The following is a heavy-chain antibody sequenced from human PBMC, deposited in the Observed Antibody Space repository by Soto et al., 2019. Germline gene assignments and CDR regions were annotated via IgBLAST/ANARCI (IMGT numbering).Heavy chain of an antibody. CDR1: GYTPTNYD. Sequence: GPEVEKPGASVKVSCKTSGYTPTNYDIGWVRQAPGQGLEYMGWISAYNGNTNYARKLQDRVTLTTDTSTRTAYMELRSLQSDDTAIYYCARGLYRRGTYYAFDTWGQGTLVTVSS. CDR2: ISAYNGNT. J-gene: IGHJ4*02. V-gene: IGHV1-18*01. CDR3: ARGLYRRGTYYAFDT. D-gene: IGHD1-26*01.